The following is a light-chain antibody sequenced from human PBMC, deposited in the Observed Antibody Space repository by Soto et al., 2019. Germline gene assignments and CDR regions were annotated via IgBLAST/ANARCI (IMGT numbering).Light chain of an antibody. CDR2: TAS. CDR1: QSVSSSY. V-gene: IGKV3-20*01. CDR3: QQYGSSPRT. J-gene: IGKJ1*01. Sequence: EIVLTQSPGTLSLSPWERATLSCRASQSVSSSYLAWYQQKPGQAPRLLIYTASTRATGIPDRFSGSGSGTDFTLTINRLEPEDFAVYYCQQYGSSPRTFGQGTKVDIK.